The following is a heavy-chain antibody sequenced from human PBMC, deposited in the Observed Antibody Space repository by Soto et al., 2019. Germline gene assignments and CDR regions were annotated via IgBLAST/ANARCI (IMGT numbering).Heavy chain of an antibody. V-gene: IGHV3-23*01. Sequence: GGSLRLSCAASGFTFSSYAMSWVRQAPGKGLEWVSAISGSGGSTYYADSVKGRFTISRDNSKNTLYLQMNSLRAEDAAVYYCAKCRGSSWFRSWFDPWGQGTLVTVSS. CDR2: ISGSGGST. CDR3: AKCRGSSWFRSWFDP. D-gene: IGHD6-13*01. J-gene: IGHJ5*02. CDR1: GFTFSSYA.